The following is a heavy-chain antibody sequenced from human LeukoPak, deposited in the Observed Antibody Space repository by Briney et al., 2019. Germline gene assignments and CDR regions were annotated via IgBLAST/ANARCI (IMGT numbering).Heavy chain of an antibody. J-gene: IGHJ4*02. D-gene: IGHD1-26*01. CDR1: GYTFTGYY. Sequence: ALVKVSCKASGYTFTGYYMHWVRQAPGQGLEWMGWINPNSGGTNYAQKFQGRVTMTRDTSISTAYMELSRLRSDDTAVYYCARVYSRVGATALHYWGQGTLVTVSS. CDR3: ARVYSRVGATALHY. CDR2: INPNSGGT. V-gene: IGHV1-2*02.